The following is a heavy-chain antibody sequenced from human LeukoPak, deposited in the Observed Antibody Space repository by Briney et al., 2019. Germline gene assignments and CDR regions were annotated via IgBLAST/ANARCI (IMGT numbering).Heavy chain of an antibody. CDR3: ARVGSLGMGLLLGWFDP. CDR1: GGSISSSNW. Sequence: SETLSLTCAVSGGSISSSNWWSWVRQPPGKGLEWIGEIYHSGSTNYNPSLKSRVTISVDKSKNQFSLKLSSVTAADTAVYYCARVGSLGMGLLLGWFDPWGQGTLVTVSS. V-gene: IGHV4-4*02. CDR2: IYHSGST. J-gene: IGHJ5*02. D-gene: IGHD2-15*01.